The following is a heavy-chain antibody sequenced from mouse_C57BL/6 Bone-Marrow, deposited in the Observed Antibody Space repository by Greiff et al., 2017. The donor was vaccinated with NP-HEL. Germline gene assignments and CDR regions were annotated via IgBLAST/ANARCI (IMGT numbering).Heavy chain of an antibody. CDR1: GYTFTSYW. J-gene: IGHJ2*01. CDR2: IDPSASYT. CDR3: AREDY. V-gene: IGHV1-69*01. Sequence: QVQLQQPGAELVMPGASVKLSCKASGYTFTSYWMHWVKQRPGQGLEWIGEIDPSASYTNYNQKFKGKSTLTVDKSSSTAYMQLSSLTSEDSAVYYCAREDYWGQGTTLTVSS.